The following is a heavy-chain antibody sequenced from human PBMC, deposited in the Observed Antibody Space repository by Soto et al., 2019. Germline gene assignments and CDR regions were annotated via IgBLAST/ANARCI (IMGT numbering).Heavy chain of an antibody. CDR2: IYSTGTT. CDR1: GFTVGNNY. Sequence: EVQLVESGGGLIQPGGSLKLSCAASGFTVGNNYMSWVRQAPGKGLEWVSLIYSTGTTKYADSVKGRFTVSRDNTKNTLHLQMNSQRAEDTAVYYCAKDGRGSGSHYDSIGYWGQGPLVNVSS. D-gene: IGHD3-10*01. CDR3: AKDGRGSGSHYDSIGY. V-gene: IGHV3-53*01. J-gene: IGHJ4*02.